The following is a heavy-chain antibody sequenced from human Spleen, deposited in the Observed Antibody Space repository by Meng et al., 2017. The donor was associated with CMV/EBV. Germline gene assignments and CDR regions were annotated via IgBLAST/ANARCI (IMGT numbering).Heavy chain of an antibody. CDR1: GYTFTSYG. Sequence: ASVKVSCKASGYTFTSYGISWVRQAPGQGLEWMGWISAYNGNTNYAQKLQGRVTMTTDTSTSTAYMELRSLRSDDTAVNYCAREGVYYDFWSGYTNYYYYGMDVWGQGTTVTVSS. CDR2: ISAYNGNT. V-gene: IGHV1-18*01. D-gene: IGHD3-3*01. J-gene: IGHJ6*02. CDR3: AREGVYYDFWSGYTNYYYYGMDV.